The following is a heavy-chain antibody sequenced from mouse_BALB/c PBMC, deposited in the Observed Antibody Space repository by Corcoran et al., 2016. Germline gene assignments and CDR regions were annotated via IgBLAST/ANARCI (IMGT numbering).Heavy chain of an antibody. J-gene: IGHJ3*01. CDR2: INPYSSTL. D-gene: IGHD2-1*01. CDR1: GFDFSRYW. Sequence: EVKLLESGGGLVQPGGSLNLSCSASGFDFSRYWMSWVRQAPGKGLEWIGEINPYSSTLNYTPSLKDKFIISRDNAKNTLYLQMSKVRSEDTALYYCARLGNYGWFAYWGQGTLVTVSA. V-gene: IGHV4-1*02. CDR3: ARLGNYGWFAY.